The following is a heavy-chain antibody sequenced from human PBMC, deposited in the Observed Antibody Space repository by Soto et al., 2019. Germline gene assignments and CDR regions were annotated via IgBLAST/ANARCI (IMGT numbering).Heavy chain of an antibody. Sequence: GGSLRLSCAATGFTFSSYGMHWVRQAPGKGLEWVAVIWYDGSNKYYADSVKGRFTISRDNSKNTLYLQMNSLRAEDTAGYYCARGLSRGYSGYEFVPVDYWGQGTLVTVSS. V-gene: IGHV3-33*01. D-gene: IGHD5-12*01. CDR1: GFTFSSYG. J-gene: IGHJ4*02. CDR2: IWYDGSNK. CDR3: ARGLSRGYSGYEFVPVDY.